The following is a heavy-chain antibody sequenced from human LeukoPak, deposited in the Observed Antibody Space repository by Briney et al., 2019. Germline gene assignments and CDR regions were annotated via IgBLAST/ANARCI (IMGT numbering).Heavy chain of an antibody. J-gene: IGHJ6*03. V-gene: IGHV4-59*01. Sequence: SETLSLTCTVSGGSISSYYWSWIRQPPGKGLEWIGYIYYSGSTNYNPSLKSRVTISVDTSKNQFSLKLSSVTAADTAVYYCAKDPPRIAAAGIGYYYYMDVWGKGTTVTVSS. CDR3: AKDPPRIAAAGIGYYYYMDV. CDR1: GGSISSYY. D-gene: IGHD6-13*01. CDR2: IYYSGST.